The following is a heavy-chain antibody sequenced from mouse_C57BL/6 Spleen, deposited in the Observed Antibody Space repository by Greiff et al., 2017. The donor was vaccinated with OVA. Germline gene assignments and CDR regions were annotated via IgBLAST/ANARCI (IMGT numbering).Heavy chain of an antibody. CDR1: GYTFTSYW. D-gene: IGHD2-3*01. V-gene: IGHV1-53*01. CDR3: GSGRWLLTLAY. Sequence: QVQLQQPGTELVKPGASVKLSCKASGYTFTSYWMHWVKQRPGQGLEWIGNINPSNGGTNSNEKFTSKATLTVDKSSSTDYMQLSSRADEDSVVYYCGSGRWLLTLAYWGQGTLVTVSA. J-gene: IGHJ3*01. CDR2: INPSNGGT.